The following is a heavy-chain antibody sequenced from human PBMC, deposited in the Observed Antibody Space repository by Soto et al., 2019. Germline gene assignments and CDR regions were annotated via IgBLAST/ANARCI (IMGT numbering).Heavy chain of an antibody. V-gene: IGHV3-23*01. CDR3: AKVRYSGYDSTDYYYYGMDV. Sequence: GGSLRLSCAASGFTFSSYAMSWVRQAPGKGLEWVSAISGSGGSTYYADSVKGRFTISRDNSKNTLYLQMNSLRAEDTAVYYCAKVRYSGYDSTDYYYYGMDVWGQGTTVTVSS. CDR2: ISGSGGST. J-gene: IGHJ6*02. CDR1: GFTFSSYA. D-gene: IGHD5-12*01.